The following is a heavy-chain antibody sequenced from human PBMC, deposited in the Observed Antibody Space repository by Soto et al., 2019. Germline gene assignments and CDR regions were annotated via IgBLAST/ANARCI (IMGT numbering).Heavy chain of an antibody. D-gene: IGHD2-8*01. CDR3: AKAPYRGSNSRGAFDV. CDR2: ISYSGDT. J-gene: IGHJ3*01. Sequence: QVQLQESGPGLVKPLSLICTVSGDSISSANHYWSWIRQPPEKGLEWIGYISYSGDTYYNPSFQGRLTISLDTSKNQFSLKLDSVTAADTAMYYCAKAPYRGSNSRGAFDVWGQGTMVTVSS. CDR1: GDSISSANHY. V-gene: IGHV4-30-4*01.